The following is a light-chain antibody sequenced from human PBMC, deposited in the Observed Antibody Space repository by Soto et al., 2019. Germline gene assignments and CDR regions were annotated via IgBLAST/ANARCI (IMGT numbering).Light chain of an antibody. Sequence: QSVLTQSASVSGSPGQSITISCTGTSSDVGGYNFVSWYQQHPGNAPKLIIHEVLNRPSGVSSRFSGSKSGNTASLTISGLQAEDDAVYYCCSHSASIHWVFGGGTKLTVL. CDR1: SSDVGGYNF. V-gene: IGLV2-14*03. J-gene: IGLJ3*02. CDR3: CSHSASIHWV. CDR2: EVL.